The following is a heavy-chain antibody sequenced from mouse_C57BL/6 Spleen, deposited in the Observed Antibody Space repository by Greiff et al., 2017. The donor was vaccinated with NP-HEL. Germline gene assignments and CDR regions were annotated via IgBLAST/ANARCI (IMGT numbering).Heavy chain of an antibody. CDR2: INPGSGGT. D-gene: IGHD2-4*01. CDR1: GYAFTNYL. V-gene: IGHV1-54*01. CDR3: AAGHIYYDYDVGYFDV. J-gene: IGHJ1*03. Sequence: QVQLQQSGAELVRPGTSVKVSCKASGYAFTNYLIEWVNQRPGQGLEWIGVINPGSGGTNYNEKFKGKATLTADKSSSTAYMQLSSLTSEDSAVYFCAAGHIYYDYDVGYFDVWGTGTTVTVSS.